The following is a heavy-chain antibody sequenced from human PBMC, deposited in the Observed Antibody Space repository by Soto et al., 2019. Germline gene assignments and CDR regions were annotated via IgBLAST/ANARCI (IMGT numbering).Heavy chain of an antibody. CDR2: INSDNANR. Sequence: QVHLVQSGAEVKKPGASVKVSCKTSGYAFTTFAIHWVRQAPGQSPEWMGRINSDNANRKESQKFQGRITITTDRSASTAYMELSSLRSEDTAVYYCAREAMPITPYLRWEFDFWGQGTLVTVSS. J-gene: IGHJ4*02. CDR3: AREAMPITPYLRWEFDF. V-gene: IGHV1-3*04. D-gene: IGHD3-10*01. CDR1: GYAFTTFA.